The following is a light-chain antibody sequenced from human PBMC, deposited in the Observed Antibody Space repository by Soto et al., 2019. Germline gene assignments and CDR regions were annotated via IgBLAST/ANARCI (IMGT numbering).Light chain of an antibody. J-gene: IGKJ4*01. CDR3: QQFHTYPRT. Sequence: AIQLTQSPSSLSASVGDRVTITCQASQGISTALAWYQQKPGKAPKLLIYDASFLESGVPSRFSGRGSGTDFTFTFSSLQPEDFATYYCQQFHTYPRTFGGGTKVEIK. V-gene: IGKV1-13*02. CDR2: DAS. CDR1: QGISTA.